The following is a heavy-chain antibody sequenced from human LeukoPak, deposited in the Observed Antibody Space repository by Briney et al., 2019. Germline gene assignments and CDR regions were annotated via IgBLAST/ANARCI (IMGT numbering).Heavy chain of an antibody. J-gene: IGHJ4*02. CDR1: GFTFSSYS. V-gene: IGHV3-21*01. CDR3: ARVQQQLVVDF. Sequence: GGSLRLSCAASGFTFSSYSMNWVRQAPGKGLEWVSSISSSSSHMYYADSVKGRFTISRDNAKSSLYLQMTSLRAEDTAVYYCARVQQQLVVDFWGQGTLVTVSS. CDR2: ISSSSSHM. D-gene: IGHD6-6*01.